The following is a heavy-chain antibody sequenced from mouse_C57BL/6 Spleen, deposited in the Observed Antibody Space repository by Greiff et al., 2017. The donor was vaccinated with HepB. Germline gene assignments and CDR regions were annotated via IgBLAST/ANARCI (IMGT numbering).Heavy chain of an antibody. CDR3: ARIYDGRGYFDY. CDR2: ISDGGSYT. D-gene: IGHD2-3*01. V-gene: IGHV5-4*01. J-gene: IGHJ2*01. Sequence: EVQLQESGGGLVKPGGSLKLSCAASGFTFSSYAMSWVRQTPEKRLEWVATISDGGSYTYYPDNVKGRFTISRDNAKNNLYLQMSHLKSEDTAMYYCARIYDGRGYFDYWGQGTTLTVSS. CDR1: GFTFSSYA.